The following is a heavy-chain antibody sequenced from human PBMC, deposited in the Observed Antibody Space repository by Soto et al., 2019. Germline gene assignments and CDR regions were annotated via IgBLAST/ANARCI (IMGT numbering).Heavy chain of an antibody. D-gene: IGHD6-6*01. J-gene: IGHJ4*02. Sequence: GGSLRLSCAASGFTFSSYAMHWVRQAPGKGLEWVAVISYDGSNKYYADSVKGRFTISRDNAKNSLYLQMNSLRAEATAVYYCAREGAARLLRSGGIDYWGQGTLVTVSS. V-gene: IGHV3-30-3*01. CDR3: AREGAARLLRSGGIDY. CDR2: ISYDGSNK. CDR1: GFTFSSYA.